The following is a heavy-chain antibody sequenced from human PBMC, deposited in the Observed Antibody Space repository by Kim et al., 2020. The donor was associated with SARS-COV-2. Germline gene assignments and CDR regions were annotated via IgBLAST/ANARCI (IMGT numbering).Heavy chain of an antibody. Sequence: GSTYSADSVKGRFTISRDNSKNTLYLQMNSLRAEDTAVYYCARDLEGMDVWGQGTTVTVSS. CDR3: ARDLEGMDV. V-gene: IGHV3-66*01. CDR2: GST. D-gene: IGHD3-3*01. J-gene: IGHJ6*02.